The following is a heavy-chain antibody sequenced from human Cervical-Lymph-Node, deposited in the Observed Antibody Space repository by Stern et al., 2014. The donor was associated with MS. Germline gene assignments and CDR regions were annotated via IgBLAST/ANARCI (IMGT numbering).Heavy chain of an antibody. Sequence: EVQLVESGGGLVQPGGTLRLSCAASGFTFSSYDMHWVRQAKGKGLEWVSASGTAVDTYYPCSVKVRFPISRENAKNSLYLQMNSLRAGDTAVYYCAIGNGYFSGGSCYSFDYWGQGTLVTVSS. CDR1: GFTFSSYD. CDR2: SGTAVDT. V-gene: IGHV3-13*01. D-gene: IGHD2-15*01. J-gene: IGHJ4*02. CDR3: AIGNGYFSGGSCYSFDY.